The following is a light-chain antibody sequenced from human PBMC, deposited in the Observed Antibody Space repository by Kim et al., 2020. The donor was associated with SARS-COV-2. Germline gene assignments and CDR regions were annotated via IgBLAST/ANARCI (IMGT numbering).Light chain of an antibody. Sequence: GPASISCRSTQSHLHSKGKNYVHWYLQKPGQSPQLLIYLGSDRASGVPDRFSGSGSGTDFTLKISRVEAEDVGVYYCMQNLQTWTFGQGTKVDIK. CDR3: MQNLQTWT. CDR1: QSHLHSKGKNY. CDR2: LGS. V-gene: IGKV2-28*01. J-gene: IGKJ1*01.